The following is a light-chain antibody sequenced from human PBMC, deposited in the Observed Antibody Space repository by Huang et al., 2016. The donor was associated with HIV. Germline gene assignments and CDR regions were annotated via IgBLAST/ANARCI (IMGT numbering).Light chain of an antibody. CDR2: LGS. J-gene: IGKJ1*01. Sequence: DIVMVQSPASLSVTAGEAAFITCRSSQSLRHSTGHNYLDWYWQKPGPSPQLLIYLGSLRASGVPDSFGGSGSGTDCTLRINRVEAGDFGIYYCMQGLQSWTFGQGTKVEI. V-gene: IGKV2-28*01. CDR3: MQGLQSWT. CDR1: QSLRHSTGHNY.